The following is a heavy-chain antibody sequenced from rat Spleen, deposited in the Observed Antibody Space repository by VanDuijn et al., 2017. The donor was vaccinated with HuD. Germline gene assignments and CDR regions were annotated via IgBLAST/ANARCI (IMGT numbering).Heavy chain of an antibody. V-gene: IGHV5-46*01. Sequence: EVQLVESGGGLVQPGRSMRLSCVVSGFTFSTFPMAWVRQAPTKGLEWVASISPSGGSTYYRDSVKGRFTISRDNAKSTLYLQMNSLRSEDTAIYYCVREDLGINYWGQGVMVTVSS. CDR2: ISPSGGST. J-gene: IGHJ2*01. CDR1: GFTFSTFP. CDR3: VREDLGINY. D-gene: IGHD1-9*01.